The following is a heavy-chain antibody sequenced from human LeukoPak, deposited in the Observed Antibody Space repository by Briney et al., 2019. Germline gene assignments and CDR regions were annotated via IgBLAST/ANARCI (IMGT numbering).Heavy chain of an antibody. V-gene: IGHV3-30-3*01. CDR3: TRDGDKYGSGTHFDY. J-gene: IGHJ4*02. D-gene: IGHD3-10*01. CDR1: GFTLSSYA. CDR2: ISYDGNNK. Sequence: GGSLRLSCAASGFTLSSYAMHWVRQAPGKGLEWVAIISYDGNNKYYADSVKGRFTISRDNSKNTLYLQMNSLRAEGKAVYYCTRDGDKYGSGTHFDYWGQGTLVTVSS.